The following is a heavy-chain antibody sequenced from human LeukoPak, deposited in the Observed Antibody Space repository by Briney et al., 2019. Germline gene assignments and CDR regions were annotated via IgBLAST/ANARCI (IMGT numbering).Heavy chain of an antibody. J-gene: IGHJ4*02. CDR1: GFIFSSYS. CDR3: ARDSNWGFDY. Sequence: PGGSLRLSCAASGFIFSSYSMNWVRQAPRKGLEWVSYMRSSDNTVYYADSVRGRFTISRDDAKKSVYLQMNSLRDEDTAIYYCARDSNWGFDYWGQGTLVTVSS. CDR2: MRSSDNTV. V-gene: IGHV3-48*02. D-gene: IGHD7-27*01.